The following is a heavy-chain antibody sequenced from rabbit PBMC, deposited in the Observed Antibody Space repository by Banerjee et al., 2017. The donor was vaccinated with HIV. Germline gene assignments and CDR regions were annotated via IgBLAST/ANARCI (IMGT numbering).Heavy chain of an antibody. D-gene: IGHD4-1*01. CDR1: GFTLSSYV. Sequence: QEQLEESGGGLVKPEGSLKLSCTVSGFTLSSYVMCWVRQAPGKGLEWIACINTSSGNTVYARWAKGRFTISKTSSTTVTLQMTSLTAADTATYFCARDLAGVIGWNFNLWGQGTLVTVS. V-gene: IGHV1S45*01. CDR3: ARDLAGVIGWNFNL. CDR2: INTSSGNT. J-gene: IGHJ4*01.